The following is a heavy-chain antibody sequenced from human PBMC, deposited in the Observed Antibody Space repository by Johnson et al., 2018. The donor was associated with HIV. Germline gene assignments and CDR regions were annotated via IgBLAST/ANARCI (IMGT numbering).Heavy chain of an antibody. CDR1: GFTFSSYA. CDR2: ISYDGSNK. J-gene: IGHJ3*02. CDR3: ARDLAIGGRTDAFDI. V-gene: IGHV3-30-3*01. Sequence: QLVESGGGVVQPGRSLRLSCAASGFTFSSYAMHWVRQAPGKGLEWVAVISYDGSNKYYADSVKGRFTFSRDNAKNSLYLQMNSLRAEYTAVYYCARDLAIGGRTDAFDIWGQVTMVTVSS. D-gene: IGHD6-6*01.